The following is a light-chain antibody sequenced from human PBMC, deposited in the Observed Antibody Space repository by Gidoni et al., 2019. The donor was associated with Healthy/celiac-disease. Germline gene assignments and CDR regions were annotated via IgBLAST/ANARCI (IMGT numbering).Light chain of an antibody. CDR3: NSRDSSGNHVV. CDR1: SLRSYY. CDR2: GKN. Sequence: SSELPQDTAVSVALGQTVRITCQGDSLRSYYASWYQQKPGQAPVLVIYGKNNRPSVIPDRFSGSSSGNTASLTITGAQAEDEADYYCNSRDSSGNHVVFGGGTKLTVL. V-gene: IGLV3-19*01. J-gene: IGLJ2*01.